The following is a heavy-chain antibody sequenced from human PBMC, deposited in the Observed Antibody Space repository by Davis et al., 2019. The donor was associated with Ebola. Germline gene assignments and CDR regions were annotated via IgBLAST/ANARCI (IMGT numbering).Heavy chain of an antibody. J-gene: IGHJ6*02. CDR3: ARDGGNWGSRNSNYNGMDV. V-gene: IGHV3-33*01. CDR2: IWYDGSIE. CDR1: GFTISNYG. Sequence: GESLKISCAASGFTISNYGMHWVRQAPGKGLEWVAVIWYDGSIEYYVDSVKGRFTISRDNSKNTLFLQMNTLRAEDTAVYYCARDGGNWGSRNSNYNGMDVWGHGTTVTVSS. D-gene: IGHD7-27*01.